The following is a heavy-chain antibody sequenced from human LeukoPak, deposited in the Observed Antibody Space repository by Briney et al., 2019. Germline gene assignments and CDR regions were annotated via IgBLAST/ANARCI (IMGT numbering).Heavy chain of an antibody. CDR2: IKQDGSEK. CDR3: ARGYRTFDD. V-gene: IGHV3-7*03. J-gene: IGHJ4*02. Sequence: PGGSLRLSCAASGFTFSSYGMSWVRQAPGKGLEWVANIKQDGSEKYYEDSVKGRFTISRDNAKNSLYLQMNSLRADDTAVYYCARGYRTFDDWGQGTLVTVSS. D-gene: IGHD5-18*01. CDR1: GFTFSSYG.